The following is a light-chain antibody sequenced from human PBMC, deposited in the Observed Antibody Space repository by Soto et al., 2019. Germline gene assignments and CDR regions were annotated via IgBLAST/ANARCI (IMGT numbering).Light chain of an antibody. Sequence: EIVLTQSPATLSLSPGERATLSCRASQSVSSYLAWYQQKPGQAPRLLIYDASNRATGIPARFSGSGSGTDFTLTISSLEPEAFAVYYCPQGSNPFTSGQGTRLEI. V-gene: IGKV3-11*01. CDR1: QSVSSY. J-gene: IGKJ5*01. CDR3: PQGSNPFT. CDR2: DAS.